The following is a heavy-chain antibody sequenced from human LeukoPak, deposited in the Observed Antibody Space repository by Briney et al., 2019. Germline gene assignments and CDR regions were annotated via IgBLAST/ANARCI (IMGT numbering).Heavy chain of an antibody. CDR1: GGSISAYY. CDR3: ARHKYSSGWPPEGAFDI. J-gene: IGHJ3*02. CDR2: YSGSS. Sequence: SETLSLTCTVSGGSISAYYWSWIRQPPGKGLEWIGYYSGSSNYNPSLKSRVIISVDTSKNQFSLKLSSVTAADTAVYYCARHKYSSGWPPEGAFDIWGQGTMVTVSS. V-gene: IGHV4-59*08. D-gene: IGHD6-19*01.